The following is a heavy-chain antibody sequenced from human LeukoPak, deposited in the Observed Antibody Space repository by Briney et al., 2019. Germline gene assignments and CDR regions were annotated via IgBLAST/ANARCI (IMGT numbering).Heavy chain of an antibody. CDR1: GGSISSSNW. D-gene: IGHD5-18*01. CDR3: ARQYSGDSRSPFFDY. V-gene: IGHV4-4*02. Sequence: SGTLSLTCAVSGGSISSSNWWSWVHQPPGKGLEWIGEIYHSGSTNYNPSLKSRVTISVDKSKNQFSLKLSSVTAADTAVYYCARQYSGDSRSPFFDYWGQGTLVTVSS. J-gene: IGHJ4*02. CDR2: IYHSGST.